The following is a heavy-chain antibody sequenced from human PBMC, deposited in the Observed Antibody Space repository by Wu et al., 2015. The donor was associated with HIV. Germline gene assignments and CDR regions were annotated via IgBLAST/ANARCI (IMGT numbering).Heavy chain of an antibody. Sequence: QVQLVQSGAEVKKPGASVKVSCKALKYTFTNDDINWVRQATGQRLEWMGWMNPNSGNTGYAQRFQGRVTFTRDTSMSTAYMELSDLRSDDTAVYYCARTIHGTYYYDSSGYYPMAHKHYYAMDVWGQGTTVTVSS. V-gene: IGHV1-8*01. CDR1: KYTFTNDD. D-gene: IGHD3-22*01. CDR2: MNPNSGNT. CDR3: ARTIHGTYYYDSSGYYPMAHKHYYAMDV. J-gene: IGHJ6*02.